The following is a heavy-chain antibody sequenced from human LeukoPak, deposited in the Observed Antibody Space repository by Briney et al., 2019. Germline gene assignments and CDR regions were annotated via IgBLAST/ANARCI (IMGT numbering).Heavy chain of an antibody. CDR1: GYTFTSYY. CDR3: ARDRGSGIAYFDY. D-gene: IGHD3-10*01. J-gene: IGHJ4*02. V-gene: IGHV1-46*01. Sequence: ASVKVSCKASGYTFTSYYMHWVRQAPGQGLEWMGIINPSGGSTSYAQKFQGRVTMTRDTSASTAYMELSSLRSEDTAVYYCARDRGSGIAYFDYWGQGTLVTVSS. CDR2: INPSGGST.